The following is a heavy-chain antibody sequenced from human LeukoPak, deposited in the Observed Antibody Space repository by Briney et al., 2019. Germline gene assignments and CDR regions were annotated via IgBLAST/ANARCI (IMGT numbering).Heavy chain of an antibody. CDR1: GFTFSSYS. V-gene: IGHV3-21*01. J-gene: IGHJ2*01. CDR3: ARDEYYYGSGSYVWYFDL. D-gene: IGHD3-10*01. CDR2: ISSSSSYI. Sequence: PGGSLRLSCAASGFTFSSYSMNWVRQAPGKGLEWVSSISSSSSYIYYADSVKGRFTISRDNAKNSLYLQMNSLRAEDTAVYYCARDEYYYGSGSYVWYFDLWGRGTLVTVSS.